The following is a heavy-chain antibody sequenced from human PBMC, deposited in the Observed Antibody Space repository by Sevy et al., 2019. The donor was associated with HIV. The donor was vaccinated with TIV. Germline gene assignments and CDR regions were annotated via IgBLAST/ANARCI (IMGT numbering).Heavy chain of an antibody. J-gene: IGHJ3*02. CDR3: GREMISLVPGVPDAFDI. CDR2: INNDGSNT. Sequence: GGSLRLSCAASGFTFGNYWMHWVRQAPGKGLVWISRINNDGSNTNYADSVKGRFTASRDNAKNTLYLQMNSLRAEDTAVEYCGREMISLVPGVPDAFDIWGQGTMVTVSS. D-gene: IGHD3-10*01. CDR1: GFTFGNYW. V-gene: IGHV3-74*01.